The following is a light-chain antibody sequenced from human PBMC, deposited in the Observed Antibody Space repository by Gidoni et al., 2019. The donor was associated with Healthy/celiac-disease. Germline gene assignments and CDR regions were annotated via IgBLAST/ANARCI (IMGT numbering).Light chain of an antibody. CDR2: GAS. CDR1: QSVSSN. Sequence: EIVMTQSPATLSVSPGERATLSCRASQSVSSNLAWYQQKPGQAPRLLIYGASTRATGIPARFSGSGSGTEFTLTISSLQSEDFAVYDCQQYNNWPPYTFXXXTKLEIK. J-gene: IGKJ2*01. CDR3: QQYNNWPPYT. V-gene: IGKV3-15*01.